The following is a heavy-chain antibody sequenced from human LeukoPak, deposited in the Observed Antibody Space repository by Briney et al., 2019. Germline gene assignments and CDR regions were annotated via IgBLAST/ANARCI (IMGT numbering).Heavy chain of an antibody. CDR1: GLSFSDAW. CDR3: ARGLQGYYDSLTGYYRGRYYFDY. Sequence: GGSLRLSCVASGLSFSDAWINWVRQAPGKGLEWVSVITGSGSGADYADSVKGRFTISRDNSQNTVHLQMNSLRAEDTAVYYCARGLQGYYDSLTGYYRGRYYFDYWGQGTLVTVSS. CDR2: ITGSGSGA. V-gene: IGHV3-23*01. J-gene: IGHJ4*02. D-gene: IGHD3-9*01.